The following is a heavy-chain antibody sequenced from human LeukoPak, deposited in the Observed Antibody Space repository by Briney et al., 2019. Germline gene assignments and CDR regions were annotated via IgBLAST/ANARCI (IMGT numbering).Heavy chain of an antibody. CDR1: GGSIMTYY. CDR2: IYYSGST. J-gene: IGHJ5*02. CDR3: ARLVTTSGGYCSGGSCRGWFDP. D-gene: IGHD2-15*01. V-gene: IGHV4-59*08. Sequence: PSETLSLTCTVSGGSIMTYYWSWIRQPPGKGLEWIGYIYYSGSTNYNPSLKSRVTISVDTSKNQFSLKLSSVTAADTAVYYCARLVTTSGGYCSGGSCRGWFDPWGQGTLVTVSS.